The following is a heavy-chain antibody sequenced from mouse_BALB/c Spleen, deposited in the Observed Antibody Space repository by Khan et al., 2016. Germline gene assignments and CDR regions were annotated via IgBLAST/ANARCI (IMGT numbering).Heavy chain of an antibody. CDR2: INTETGEP. CDR1: GYTFTDYS. Sequence: QIQLVQSGPELKKPGETVKISCKASGYTFTDYSMHWVKQAPGKGLKWMGWINTETGEPKYADDFKGRFAFSLETSASTAYLEINNLKNEDTATYVCARSTVVARNYYAMDYWGQGTSVTVSS. J-gene: IGHJ4*01. V-gene: IGHV9-2-1*01. D-gene: IGHD1-1*01. CDR3: ARSTVVARNYYAMDY.